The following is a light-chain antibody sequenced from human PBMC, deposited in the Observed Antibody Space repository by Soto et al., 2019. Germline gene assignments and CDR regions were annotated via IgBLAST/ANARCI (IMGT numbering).Light chain of an antibody. V-gene: IGLV2-14*01. CDR1: SSDVGGYNY. CDR2: EVS. J-gene: IGLJ1*01. CDR3: TSYTSTIPYV. Sequence: QSVLTQPRSVSGSPGQSVTISCTGTSSDVGGYNYVSWYQHHPGKAPKLIIYEVSDRPSGVSPRFSGSKSGNTASLTISGLQVEDEADYFCTSYTSTIPYVFGSGTKVTVL.